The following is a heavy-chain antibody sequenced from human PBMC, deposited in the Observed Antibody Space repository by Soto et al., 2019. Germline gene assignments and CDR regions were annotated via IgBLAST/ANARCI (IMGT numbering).Heavy chain of an antibody. D-gene: IGHD6-6*01. CDR1: GGTFSSYT. J-gene: IGHJ4*02. CDR2: IIPILGIA. V-gene: IGHV1-69*02. CDR3: AIRLDSSSDY. Sequence: QVQLVQSGAEVKKPGSSVKVSCKASGGTFSSYTISWVRQAPGQGLEWMGRIIPILGIANYAQKFRGRDTITADKSTRTAYMELSSLRPEDTAVYYCAIRLDSSSDYWCQGTLVTVSS.